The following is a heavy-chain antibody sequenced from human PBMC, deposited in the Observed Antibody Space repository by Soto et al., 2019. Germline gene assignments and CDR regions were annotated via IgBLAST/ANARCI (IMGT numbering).Heavy chain of an antibody. V-gene: IGHV4-59*01. Sequence: QVQLQESGPGLVKPSETLSLTCTVSGGSISSYYWSWIRQPPGKGLEWIGYIYYSGSTNYNPSLKSRVTISVDTSKNQFSLKLSSVTAADTAVYYCARDRWGEDGSGSYSLNYWGQRTLVTVSS. D-gene: IGHD3-10*01. CDR1: GGSISSYY. CDR3: ARDRWGEDGSGSYSLNY. J-gene: IGHJ4*02. CDR2: IYYSGST.